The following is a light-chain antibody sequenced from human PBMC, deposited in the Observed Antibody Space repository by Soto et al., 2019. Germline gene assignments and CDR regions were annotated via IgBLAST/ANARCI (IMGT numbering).Light chain of an antibody. J-gene: IGKJ5*01. Sequence: PGARANLSFRASQSVSSRLAWDQHRPGQSPSLLISGASMRASGVPVRFTGSGSGTDFTLTISRLEPEDFAVYYCQHYGETPITFGLGTRLEV. V-gene: IGKV3-20*01. CDR3: QHYGETPIT. CDR1: QSVSSR. CDR2: GAS.